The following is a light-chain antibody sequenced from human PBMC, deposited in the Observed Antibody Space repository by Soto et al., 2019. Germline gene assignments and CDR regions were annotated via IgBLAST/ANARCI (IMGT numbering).Light chain of an antibody. Sequence: EIVMTQSPATLSASPGERATISCRASQSVSSDLAWYQQKPGQAPRLLIYDASNRATGIPARFSGSGSGTDFTLTISGLEPEDFAVYYCQQRRNWPFTFAGGTKVDIK. CDR1: QSVSSD. V-gene: IGKV3-11*01. CDR3: QQRRNWPFT. CDR2: DAS. J-gene: IGKJ4*01.